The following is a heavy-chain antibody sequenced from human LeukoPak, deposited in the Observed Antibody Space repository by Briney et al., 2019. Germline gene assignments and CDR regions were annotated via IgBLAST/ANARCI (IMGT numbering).Heavy chain of an antibody. J-gene: IGHJ5*02. CDR3: TTDLGSSWYRIIGP. D-gene: IGHD6-13*01. Sequence: QPGGSLRLSCAASGFTFSSYGMHWVRQAPGNGLEWVAVIWYDGSNKYYADSVKGRFTISRDNSKDTLFLQMNSLTAEDTAVYYCTTDLGSSWYRIIGPWGQGTLVAVSS. V-gene: IGHV3-33*01. CDR2: IWYDGSNK. CDR1: GFTFSSYG.